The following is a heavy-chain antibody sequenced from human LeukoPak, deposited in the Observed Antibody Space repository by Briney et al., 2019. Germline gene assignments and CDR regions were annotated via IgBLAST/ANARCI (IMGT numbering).Heavy chain of an antibody. Sequence: SETLSLTCTVSGGSVSSGAYYWSWIRQHPGKGLEWIGYIYYSGRTYYNPSLKSRATISVDTSKNQFSLTLSSVTAADTAVFYCAILRCSGGSCYLDYWGQGTLVTVSS. V-gene: IGHV4-31*03. J-gene: IGHJ4*02. D-gene: IGHD2-15*01. CDR1: GGSVSSGAYY. CDR3: AILRCSGGSCYLDY. CDR2: IYYSGRT.